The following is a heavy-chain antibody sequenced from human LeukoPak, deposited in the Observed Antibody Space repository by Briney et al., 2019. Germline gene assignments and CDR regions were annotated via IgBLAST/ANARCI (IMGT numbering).Heavy chain of an antibody. V-gene: IGHV3-7*01. Sequence: GGSLRLSCAASGFTFSSYWMSWVRQAPGKGLEWVANIKQDGSEKYYVDSVKGRFTISRDNAKNSLYLQMNSLRAEDTAVYYCARVRGYSDHKFDYWGQGTLVTVSS. CDR2: IKQDGSEK. CDR3: ARVRGYSDHKFDY. CDR1: GFTFSSYW. J-gene: IGHJ4*02. D-gene: IGHD5-18*01.